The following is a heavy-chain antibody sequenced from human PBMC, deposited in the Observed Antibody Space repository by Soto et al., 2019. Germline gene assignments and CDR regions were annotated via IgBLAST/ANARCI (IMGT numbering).Heavy chain of an antibody. D-gene: IGHD4-17*01. Sequence: QVQLQESGPGLVKPSQTLSLTCTVSGGSISSGGYYWSWIRQHPGKGLEWIGYIYYSGSTYYNPSLKSRVTISVDTSKNQSSLKLSSVTAADTAVYYCARRNDYGDYVVWFDPWGQGTLVTVSS. CDR3: ARRNDYGDYVVWFDP. CDR1: GGSISSGGYY. CDR2: IYYSGST. J-gene: IGHJ5*02. V-gene: IGHV4-31*03.